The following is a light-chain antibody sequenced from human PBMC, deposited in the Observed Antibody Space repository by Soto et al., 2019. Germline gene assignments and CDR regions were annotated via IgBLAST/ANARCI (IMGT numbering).Light chain of an antibody. Sequence: QSVLTQPPSLSEAPRQRVTISCSGSSSNIGNNAVNWYQQLPGKAPKLLIYYDDLLPSGVSDRFSGSKSGTSASLAISGLQSEDGADYYCAAWDDSLNGVVFGGGTKLTVL. CDR3: AAWDDSLNGVV. V-gene: IGLV1-36*01. CDR1: SSNIGNNA. J-gene: IGLJ2*01. CDR2: YDD.